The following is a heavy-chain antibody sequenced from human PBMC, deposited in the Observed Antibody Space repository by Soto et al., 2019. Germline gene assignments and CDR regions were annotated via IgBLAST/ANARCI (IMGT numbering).Heavy chain of an antibody. CDR2: IYYSGST. Sequence: SETLSLTCTVSGGSISSGDYYWSWIRQPPGKGLEWIGYIYYSGSTYYNPSLKSRVTISVDTSKNQFSLKLSSVTAADTAVYYCARLRDSSGYYFDYWGQGTLVTVSS. J-gene: IGHJ4*02. CDR3: ARLRDSSGYYFDY. D-gene: IGHD3-22*01. V-gene: IGHV4-30-4*01. CDR1: GGSISSGDYY.